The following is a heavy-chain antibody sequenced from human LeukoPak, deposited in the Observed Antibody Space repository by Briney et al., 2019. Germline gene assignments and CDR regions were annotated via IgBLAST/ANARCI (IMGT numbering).Heavy chain of an antibody. CDR3: AREGGRGSSNLDYFDY. J-gene: IGHJ4*02. D-gene: IGHD2-15*01. V-gene: IGHV3-21*01. CDR2: ISSNGAYI. CDR1: GFTFSRYT. Sequence: GGSLRLSCAASGFTFSRYTINWVRQAPGKGLEWVSSISSNGAYIYYADSMEGRFTISRDNAKNSLSPQMDSLRAEDTAIYCCAREGGRGSSNLDYFDYWGQGMLVTVSS.